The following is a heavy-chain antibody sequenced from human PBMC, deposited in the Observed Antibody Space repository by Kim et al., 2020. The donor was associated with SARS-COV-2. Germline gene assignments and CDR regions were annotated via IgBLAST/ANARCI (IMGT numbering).Heavy chain of an antibody. Sequence: KSYVDSVKGRFTISRDNAKNSLYLQMNSLRAEDTAVYYCARLGSSSWHFDYWGQGTLVTVSS. CDR3: ARLGSSSWHFDY. D-gene: IGHD6-13*01. J-gene: IGHJ4*02. CDR2: K. V-gene: IGHV3-7*04.